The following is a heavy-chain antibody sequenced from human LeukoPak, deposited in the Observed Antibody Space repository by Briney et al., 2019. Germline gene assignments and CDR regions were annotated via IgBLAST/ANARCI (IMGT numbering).Heavy chain of an antibody. V-gene: IGHV3-48*01. CDR2: ISSSSSTI. CDR3: VSGTTLDY. J-gene: IGHJ4*02. Sequence: GGSLRLSCAASGFTFSSYSMNWVRQAPGKGLEWVSYISSSSSTIYYADSVKGRFTISRDNAKNSLYLQMNSLRAEDTAVYYCVSGTTLDYWGQGTLVTVSS. D-gene: IGHD1-7*01. CDR1: GFTFSSYS.